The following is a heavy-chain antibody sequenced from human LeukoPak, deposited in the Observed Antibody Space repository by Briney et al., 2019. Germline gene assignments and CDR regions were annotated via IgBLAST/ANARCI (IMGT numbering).Heavy chain of an antibody. CDR3: AKGDYYDSPREDFDY. J-gene: IGHJ4*02. D-gene: IGHD3-22*01. CDR1: GFTFSSYG. V-gene: IGHV3-30*18. Sequence: SGGSLRLSCAASGFTFSSYGMHWVRQAPGKGLEWVAAISYDGSNKYYADSVKGRFTISRDNSKNTLYLQMNSLRAEDTAVYYYAKGDYYDSPREDFDYWGQGTLVTVSS. CDR2: ISYDGSNK.